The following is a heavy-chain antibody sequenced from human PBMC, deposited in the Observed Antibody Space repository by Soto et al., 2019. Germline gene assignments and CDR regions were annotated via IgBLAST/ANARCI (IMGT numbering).Heavy chain of an antibody. V-gene: IGHV3-49*03. CDR1: GFTFGDYA. CDR3: TRDHRGYCTSGVCYQSPAGGMDV. CDR2: IRSKAYGGTT. D-gene: IGHD2-8*01. J-gene: IGHJ6*02. Sequence: PGGSLRLSCTASGFTFGDYAMSWFRQAPGKGLEWVGFIRSKAYGGTTEYAASVKGRFTISRDDSKSIAYLQMNSLKTEDTAVYYCTRDHRGYCTSGVCYQSPAGGMDVWGQGTTVTVSS.